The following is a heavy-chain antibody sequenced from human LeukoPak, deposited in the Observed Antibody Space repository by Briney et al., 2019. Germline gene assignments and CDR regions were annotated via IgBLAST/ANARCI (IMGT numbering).Heavy chain of an antibody. CDR2: ISGSGGST. V-gene: IGHV3-23*01. D-gene: IGHD1-7*01. CDR3: AKKWGSGWNYPFDY. Sequence: PGGSLRLSCAASGFTFSSYAMSWVRQAPGEGLEWVSAISGSGGSTYYADSVKGRFTISRDNSKDTLYLQMNSLRAEDTAVYYCAKKWGSGWNYPFDYWGQGTLVTVSS. J-gene: IGHJ4*02. CDR1: GFTFSSYA.